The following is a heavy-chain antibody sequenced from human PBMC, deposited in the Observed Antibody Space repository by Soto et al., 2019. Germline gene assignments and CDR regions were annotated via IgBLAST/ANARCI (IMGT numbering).Heavy chain of an antibody. V-gene: IGHV4-59*08. CDR1: GGSISSYY. CDR3: ARRYGYSFDY. D-gene: IGHD1-1*01. CDR2: IYYSGST. Sequence: QVQLQESGPGLVKPSETLSLTCTVSGGSISSYYWSWIRQPPGKGLEWIGYIYYSGSTNYNPSLKSRGPISGDTVKNQFSPKLSSVTAADTAVYYCARRYGYSFDYWGQGTLVTVSS. J-gene: IGHJ4*02.